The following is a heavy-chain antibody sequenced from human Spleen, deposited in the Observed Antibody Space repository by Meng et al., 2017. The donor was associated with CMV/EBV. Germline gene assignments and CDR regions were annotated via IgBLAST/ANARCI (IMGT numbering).Heavy chain of an antibody. Sequence: GGSLRLSCAVSGFTFSTYWMTWVRQAPGKGLEWVANIKQDGSEKYYVDSVKGRFTISRDNAKNSLYLQMNSLRAEDTAVYYCARVPYYDILAGWSLGAFDIWGQGTMVTVSS. CDR2: IKQDGSEK. V-gene: IGHV3-7*01. CDR3: ARVPYYDILAGWSLGAFDI. CDR1: GFTFSTYW. J-gene: IGHJ3*02. D-gene: IGHD3-9*01.